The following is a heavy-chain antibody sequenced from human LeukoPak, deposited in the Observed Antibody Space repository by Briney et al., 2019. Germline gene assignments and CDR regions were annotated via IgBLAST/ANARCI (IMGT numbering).Heavy chain of an antibody. Sequence: PSETLSLTCTVSGVSISSYYWSWIRQPPGKGLEWIGYIYYSGSTNYNPSLKSRVTISVDTSKNQFSLKLSSVTAADTAVYYCARYSVGRRDYFDYWGQGTLVTVSS. D-gene: IGHD5/OR15-5a*01. CDR2: IYYSGST. J-gene: IGHJ4*02. CDR1: GVSISSYY. CDR3: ARYSVGRRDYFDY. V-gene: IGHV4-59*01.